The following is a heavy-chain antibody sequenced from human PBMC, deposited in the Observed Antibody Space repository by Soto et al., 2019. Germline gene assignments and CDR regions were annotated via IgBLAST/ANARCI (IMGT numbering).Heavy chain of an antibody. CDR2: AYHRSKWYN. J-gene: IGHJ4*02. V-gene: IGHV6-1*01. Sequence: PSHTLSLTCAISGYSVSSNSAALNWIRRSPSRGLEWLGRAYHRSKWYNDYALSVKSRIAISPDTSKNQFSLQLNSVTPEDTAVYYCARTSGHFDSWGQGTLVTVSS. CDR3: ARTSGHFDS. D-gene: IGHD6-19*01. CDR1: GYSVSSNSAA.